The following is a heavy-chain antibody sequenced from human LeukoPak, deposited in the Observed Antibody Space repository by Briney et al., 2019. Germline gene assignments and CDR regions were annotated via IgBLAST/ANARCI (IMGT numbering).Heavy chain of an antibody. V-gene: IGHV3-23*01. CDR2: ISGSGGST. Sequence: HAGGSLRLSCAASGFTFSSYAMSWVRQAPGKGLEWVSAISGSGGSTYYADSVKGRFTISRDNSKNTLYLQMNSLRAEDTAVYYCAKKVGAVAGLGPIDYWGQGTLVTVSS. J-gene: IGHJ4*02. CDR3: AKKVGAVAGLGPIDY. CDR1: GFTFSSYA. D-gene: IGHD6-19*01.